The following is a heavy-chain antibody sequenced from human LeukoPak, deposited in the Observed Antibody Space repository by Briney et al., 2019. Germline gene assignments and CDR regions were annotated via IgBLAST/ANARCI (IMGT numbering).Heavy chain of an antibody. V-gene: IGHV3-74*01. D-gene: IGHD6-19*01. J-gene: IGHJ4*02. CDR2: INSDGSST. CDR3: ARGGIEVAGYVEF. CDR1: GFTFGSYW. Sequence: GGSLRLSCAASGFTFGSYWMHWVRQAPGKGLVWVSRINSDGSSTTYADSVKGRFTISGDNAKNTLYLQMNSLRAEDTAVYYCARGGIEVAGYVEFWGQGTLATVSS.